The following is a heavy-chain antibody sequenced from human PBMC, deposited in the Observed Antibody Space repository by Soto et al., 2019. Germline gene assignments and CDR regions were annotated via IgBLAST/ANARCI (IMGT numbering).Heavy chain of an antibody. CDR2: IGHEGRGR. V-gene: IGHV3-7*03. J-gene: IGHJ4*02. CDR1: GFIFSDDL. CDR3: TRDDRKSHDNYRFEY. Sequence: PGGSLRLSSELSGFIFSDDLMSSVRQAPGKGREWVASIGHEGRGRNYVGSVICRYRIARYNARCSVYLQVTSVSVADTAVYYGTRDDRKSHDNYRFEYWGRGTKVTVSS. D-gene: IGHD3-16*02.